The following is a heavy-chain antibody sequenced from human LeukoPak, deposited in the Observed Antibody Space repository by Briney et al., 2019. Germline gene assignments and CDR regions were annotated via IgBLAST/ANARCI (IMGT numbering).Heavy chain of an antibody. Sequence: GGSLRLSCAASGFTVSSNYMSWVRQAPGKGLGWVSVIYSGGTTYYADSVKGRFTISRDNAKNSLFLQMNSLRAEDTAVYYCARGAATDIYYFDYWGQGTLVTVSS. CDR1: GFTVSSNY. D-gene: IGHD6-13*01. CDR3: ARGAATDIYYFDY. J-gene: IGHJ4*02. V-gene: IGHV3-53*01. CDR2: IYSGGTT.